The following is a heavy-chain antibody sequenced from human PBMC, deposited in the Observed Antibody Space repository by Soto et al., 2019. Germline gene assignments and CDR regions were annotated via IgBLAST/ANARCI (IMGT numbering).Heavy chain of an antibody. D-gene: IGHD6-13*01. CDR2: ISYDGSNK. CDR1: GFTFSSYA. J-gene: IGHJ6*02. Sequence: QVQLVESGGGVVQPGRSLRLSCAASGFTFSSYAMHWVRQAPGKGLEWVAVISYDGSNKYYADSVKGRFTISRDNSQDPLYLQMNSLRAEDTAVYYCARDLLAAEAMDVWGQGTTVTVSS. CDR3: ARDLLAAEAMDV. V-gene: IGHV3-30-3*01.